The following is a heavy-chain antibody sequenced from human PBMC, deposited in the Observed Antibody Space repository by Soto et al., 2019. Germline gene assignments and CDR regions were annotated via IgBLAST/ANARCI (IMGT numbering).Heavy chain of an antibody. Sequence: AQLSESGGGLVRPGGALRVSCAASGFGFGSYAMAWIRQAPGKGLEWVSSISGSGLVTYYAYSVRGRFAVSRDNSRNTLFLQMNSLRAEDTAVYYCARTRGTHCSGGSCYYFDIWGRGTLVSV. CDR2: ISGSGLVT. CDR1: GFGFGSYA. J-gene: IGHJ4*02. CDR3: ARTRGTHCSGGSCYYFDI. V-gene: IGHV3-23*01. D-gene: IGHD2-15*01.